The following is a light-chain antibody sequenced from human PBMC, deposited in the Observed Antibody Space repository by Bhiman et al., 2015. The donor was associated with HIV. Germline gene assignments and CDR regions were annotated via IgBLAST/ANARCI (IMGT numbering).Light chain of an antibody. CDR2: GNS. CDR3: GAWDNSLSVLWV. V-gene: IGLV1-40*01. J-gene: IGLJ3*02. Sequence: QSVLTQPPSVSGAPGQRVTISCTGSSSNIGAGYDVHWFQQLPKTAPKLLIYGNSNRPSGVPDRFSGSKSGTSASLAITGLQAEDEADYYCGAWDNSLSVLWVFGGGTKLTVL. CDR1: SSNIGAGYD.